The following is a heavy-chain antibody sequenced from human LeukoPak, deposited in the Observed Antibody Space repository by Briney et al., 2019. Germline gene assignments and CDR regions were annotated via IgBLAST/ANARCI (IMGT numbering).Heavy chain of an antibody. CDR3: ARDRNGLYYFDY. J-gene: IGHJ4*02. CDR1: GYTFTGYY. CDR2: INPNSGGT. D-gene: IGHD3-16*01. V-gene: IGHV1-2*02. Sequence: ASVKVSCKASGYTFTGYYMHWVRQAPGQGLEWMGWINPNSGGTNYAQKFQGRVTMTRDTSISTAYMELSRLRSDDTAVYYCARDRNGLYYFDYWGQGTLVTVSS.